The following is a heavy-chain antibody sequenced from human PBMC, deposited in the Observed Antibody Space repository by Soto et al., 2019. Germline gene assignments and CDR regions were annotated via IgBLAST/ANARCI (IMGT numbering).Heavy chain of an antibody. CDR3: ARHVNLPLTGTGFDS. CDR2: ISYSGTT. J-gene: IGHJ4*02. V-gene: IGHV4-30-4*01. Sequence: SETLSLSCTVSGGSISSGNYYWSWIRQPPGKGLEWIGFISYSGTTHYSASLRSRVSISVDTSKNQFSLDLSSVTAADTAVYYCARHVNLPLTGTGFDSWGRGTLVT. D-gene: IGHD3-9*01. CDR1: GGSISSGNYY.